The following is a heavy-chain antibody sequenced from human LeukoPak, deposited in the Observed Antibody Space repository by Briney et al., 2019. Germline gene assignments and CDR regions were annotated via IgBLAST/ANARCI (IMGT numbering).Heavy chain of an antibody. CDR1: GYTFTSYA. D-gene: IGHD3-10*01. J-gene: IGHJ6*04. V-gene: IGHV1-3*01. CDR2: INAGNGNT. Sequence: ASVKVSCKASGYTFTSYAMHWVRQAPGQRLGWMGWINAGNGNTKYSQKFQGRVTITRDTSASTAYMELSSLRSEDTAVYYCARNIDAMVRGVEDYGMDVWGKGTTVTVSS. CDR3: ARNIDAMVRGVEDYGMDV.